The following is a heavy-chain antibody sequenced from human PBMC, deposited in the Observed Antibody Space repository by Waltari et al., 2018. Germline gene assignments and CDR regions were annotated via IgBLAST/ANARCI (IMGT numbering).Heavy chain of an antibody. CDR2: ISYDGSNK. J-gene: IGHJ4*02. V-gene: IGHV3-30-3*01. CDR3: ARNGWSSTGPYFDY. CDR1: GFTFSSYA. D-gene: IGHD6-13*01. Sequence: QVQLVESGGGVVQPGRSLRLSCAASGFTFSSYAMHWFRQAPGKGLEWVAVISYDGSNKYYADSVKGRFTISRDNSKNTLYLQMNSLRAEDTAVYYCARNGWSSTGPYFDYWGQGTLVTVSS.